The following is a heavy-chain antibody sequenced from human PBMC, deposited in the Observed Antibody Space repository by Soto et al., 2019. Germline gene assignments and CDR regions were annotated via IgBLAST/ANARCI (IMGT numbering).Heavy chain of an antibody. V-gene: IGHV1-8*01. CDR2: MNPNSGNT. D-gene: IGHD2-2*01. CDR1: GYTFTSYD. Sequence: ASVKVSCKASGYTFTSYDINWVRQATGQGLEWMGWMNPNSGNTGYAQKFQGRVTMTRNTSISTAYMELSSLRSKDTAVYYCARRRHCSSTSCYGASVFDYWGQGTLVTVSS. J-gene: IGHJ4*02. CDR3: ARRRHCSSTSCYGASVFDY.